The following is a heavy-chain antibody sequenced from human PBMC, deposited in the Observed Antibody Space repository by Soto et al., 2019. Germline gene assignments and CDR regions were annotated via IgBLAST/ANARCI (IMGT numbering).Heavy chain of an antibody. CDR3: ARGLGIGSNWFDP. D-gene: IGHD2-21*01. V-gene: IGHV1-69*02. CDR2: IIPIIGII. J-gene: IGHJ5*02. Sequence: ASVKVSCKASGGTFSTYTITWVRQAPGQGLEWMGRIIPIIGIINYAQKFQGRVTITRNTSISTAYMELSSLRSEDTAVYYCARGLGIGSNWFDPWGQGTLVTVSS. CDR1: GGTFSTYT.